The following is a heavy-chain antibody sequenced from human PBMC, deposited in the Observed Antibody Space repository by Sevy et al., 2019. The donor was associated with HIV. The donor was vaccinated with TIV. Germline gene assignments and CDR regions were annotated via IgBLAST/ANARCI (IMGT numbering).Heavy chain of an antibody. CDR3: ARGRQAYVVVDPSTVPFDY. Sequence: SETLSLTCAVYGGSFSGYFWNWIRQSPGKGLEWIGEINHTGTLKYNPSLKSRVTISVDASKNQLSLHPSSVTAADTDIYSCARGRQAYVVVDPSTVPFDYWGQGTLVTVSS. V-gene: IGHV4-34*01. D-gene: IGHD2-15*01. CDR2: INHTGTL. CDR1: GGSFSGYF. J-gene: IGHJ4*02.